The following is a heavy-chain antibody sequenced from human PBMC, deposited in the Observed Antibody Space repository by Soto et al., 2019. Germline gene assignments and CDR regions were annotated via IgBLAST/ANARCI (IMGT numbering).Heavy chain of an antibody. CDR3: AGEFLRYFDCFLYGPQNYYNGMNA. CDR1: GYTFTSYG. D-gene: IGHD3-9*01. CDR2: ISAYNGNT. J-gene: IGHJ6*02. Sequence: GASVKVSCKASGYTFTSYGISWVRQAPGQGLEWMGWISAYNGNTKYAQKLQGRVTMTTDTSTSTAYMELRSLRSDDTAVYYCAGEFLRYFDCFLYGPQNYYNGMNAWGQGTRVTVSS. V-gene: IGHV1-18*01.